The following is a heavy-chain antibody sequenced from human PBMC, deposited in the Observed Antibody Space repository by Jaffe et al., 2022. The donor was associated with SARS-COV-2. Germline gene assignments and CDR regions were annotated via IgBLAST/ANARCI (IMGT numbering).Heavy chain of an antibody. Sequence: QVQLQQWGAGLLKPSETLSLTCAVYGGSFSGYYWSWIRQPPGKGLEWIGEINHSGSTNYNPSLKSRVTISVDTSKNQFSLKLSSVTAADTAVYYCARRSIVVVVAATRRYGWFDPWGQGTLVTVSS. D-gene: IGHD2-15*01. J-gene: IGHJ5*02. V-gene: IGHV4-34*01. CDR3: ARRSIVVVVAATRRYGWFDP. CDR2: INHSGST. CDR1: GGSFSGYY.